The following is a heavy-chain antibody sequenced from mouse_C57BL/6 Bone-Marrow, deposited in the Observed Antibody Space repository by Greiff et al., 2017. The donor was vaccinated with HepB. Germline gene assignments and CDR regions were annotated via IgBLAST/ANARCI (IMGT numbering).Heavy chain of an antibody. CDR2: IYPGSGNT. CDR3: AREDGNDAMDY. Sequence: SVASLFTPGASLQLSCKASGSTFTDYYINWVKQRPGQGLEWIARIYPGSGNTYYNEKFKGKATLTAEKSSSTAYMQLSSLTSEDSAVYFCAREDGNDAMDYWGQGTSVTVSS. CDR1: GSTFTDYY. J-gene: IGHJ4*01. D-gene: IGHD2-1*01. V-gene: IGHV1-76*01.